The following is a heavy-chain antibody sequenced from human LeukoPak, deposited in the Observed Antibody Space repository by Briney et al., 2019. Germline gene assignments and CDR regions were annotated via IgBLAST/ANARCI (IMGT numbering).Heavy chain of an antibody. CDR2: ISYDGSNK. CDR1: GFTFSSYA. D-gene: IGHD6-13*01. V-gene: IGHV3-30*04. J-gene: IGHJ5*02. Sequence: GGSLRPSCAASGFTFSSYAMHWVRQAPGKGLEWVAVISYDGSNKYYADSVKGRFTISRDNSKNTLYLQMNSLRAEDTAVYYCARDPLYSSSWPTYNWFDPWGQGTLVTVSS. CDR3: ARDPLYSSSWPTYNWFDP.